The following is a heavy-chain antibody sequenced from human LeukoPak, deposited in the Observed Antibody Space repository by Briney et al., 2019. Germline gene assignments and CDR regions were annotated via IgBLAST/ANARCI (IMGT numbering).Heavy chain of an antibody. CDR1: GGSISTYY. CDR3: ARRATDIAARPGNWFDP. D-gene: IGHD6-6*01. CDR2: IYYSGST. V-gene: IGHV4-39*01. J-gene: IGHJ5*02. Sequence: SETLSLTCTVSGGSISTYYWTWIRQPPGKGLEWIGSIYYSGSTYYNPSLKSRVTISVDTSKNQFSLKLSSVTAADTAVYYCARRATDIAARPGNWFDPWGQGTLVTVSS.